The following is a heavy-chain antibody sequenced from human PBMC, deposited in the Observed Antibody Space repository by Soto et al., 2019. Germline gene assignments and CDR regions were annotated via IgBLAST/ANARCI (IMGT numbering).Heavy chain of an antibody. Sequence: QVQLVQSGAEVKKPGASVKVSCKASGYTFTSYDINWVRQATGQGLEWMGWMNPNSGNTGDAQKCQGRXTXTXHTSISTADRELSSLRSEDTAVYYCARTLYGDNVDYWGQGTLVTVSS. J-gene: IGHJ4*02. CDR3: ARTLYGDNVDY. CDR2: MNPNSGNT. V-gene: IGHV1-8*01. D-gene: IGHD4-17*01. CDR1: GYTFTSYD.